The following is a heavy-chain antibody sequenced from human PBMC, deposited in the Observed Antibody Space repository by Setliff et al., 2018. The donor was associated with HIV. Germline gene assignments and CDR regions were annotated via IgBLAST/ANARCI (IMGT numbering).Heavy chain of an antibody. CDR3: ARDSANGKTANLNYLDV. D-gene: IGHD2-8*01. J-gene: IGHJ6*03. CDR1: GYTFTGYY. V-gene: IGHV1-2*02. Sequence: ASVKVSCKASGYTFTGYYMHWVRQAPGQGLEWMGWINPNSGDTNYAQKFQGRVTMTTDISTSTAYMELRSLRSADSAVYYCARDSANGKTANLNYLDVWGKGTTVTVSS. CDR2: INPNSGDT.